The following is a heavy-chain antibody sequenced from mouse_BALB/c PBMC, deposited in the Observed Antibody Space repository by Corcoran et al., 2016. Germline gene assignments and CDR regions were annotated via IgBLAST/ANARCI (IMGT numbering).Heavy chain of an antibody. J-gene: IGHJ2*01. Sequence: VNQQQSGPELVKPGASVKMSCKASGYTFTSYVMHWVKQKPGQGLEWIGYINPYNDGTKYNEKFKGKATLTSDKSSSTAYMELSSLTSEDSAVYYCASMITYYFDYWGQGTTLTVSS. CDR1: GYTFTSYV. D-gene: IGHD2-4*01. CDR3: ASMITYYFDY. CDR2: INPYNDGT. V-gene: IGHV1S136*01.